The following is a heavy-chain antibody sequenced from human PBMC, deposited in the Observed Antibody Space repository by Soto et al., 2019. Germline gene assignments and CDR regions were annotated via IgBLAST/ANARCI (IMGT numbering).Heavy chain of an antibody. D-gene: IGHD2-2*01. CDR1: GYTFTSYY. J-gene: IGHJ4*02. Sequence: ASVKVSCKASGYTFTSYYMHWARQAPGQGLEWMGIINPSGGSTSYAQKFQGRVTMTRDTSTSTVYMELSSLRSEDTAVYYCARAPPVPAANYYFDYWGQGTLVTVSS. V-gene: IGHV1-46*01. CDR2: INPSGGST. CDR3: ARAPPVPAANYYFDY.